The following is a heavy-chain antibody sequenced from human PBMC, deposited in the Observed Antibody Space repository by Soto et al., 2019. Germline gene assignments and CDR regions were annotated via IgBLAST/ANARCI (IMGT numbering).Heavy chain of an antibody. CDR3: ARDLTSGDY. V-gene: IGHV1-46*01. D-gene: IGHD7-27*01. CDR1: GYIFTNYY. J-gene: IGHJ4*02. Sequence: QVQLVQSGAEVKNPGASVKLSCKASGYIFTNYYIHWVRQAPGQVLEWMAIINPSGGSTNYAQKFKGRVTLASDTFTNTVYMELSSLRSEDTAIDYCARDLTSGDYWGQGTLVTVSS. CDR2: INPSGGST.